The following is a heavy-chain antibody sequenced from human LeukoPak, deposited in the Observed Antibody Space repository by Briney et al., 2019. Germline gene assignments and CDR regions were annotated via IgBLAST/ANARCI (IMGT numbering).Heavy chain of an antibody. Sequence: SETLSLTCTVSGGSISSSNYCWGWIRQPPGKGLERIGSMYYSGTAYYNPSLKSRVTISVDTSKNQFSLKLSSLTAADTAVYYCAVTATPGHYFDYWGQGSLVTVSS. V-gene: IGHV4-39*01. J-gene: IGHJ4*02. CDR1: GGSISSSNYC. CDR2: MYYSGTA. D-gene: IGHD2-15*01. CDR3: AVTATPGHYFDY.